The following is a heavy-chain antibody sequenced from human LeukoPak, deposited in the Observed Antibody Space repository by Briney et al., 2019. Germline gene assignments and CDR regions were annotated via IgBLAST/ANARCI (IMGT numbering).Heavy chain of an antibody. D-gene: IGHD3-10*01. CDR2: LYSDGNT. J-gene: IGHJ5*02. CDR3: ARFRGVTYNWFDP. V-gene: IGHV3-53*01. Sequence: GGSLRLSCAASGFTVITNDMTWVRQAPGKGLEWVSVLYSDGNTKYADSVKGRFTISRDNSKNTLYLQMSSLRAEDTAVYYCARFRGVTYNWFDPWGQGTLVTVSS. CDR1: GFTVITND.